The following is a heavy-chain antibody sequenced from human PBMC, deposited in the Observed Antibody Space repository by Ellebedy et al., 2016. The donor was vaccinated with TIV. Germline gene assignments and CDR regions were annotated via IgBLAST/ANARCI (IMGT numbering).Heavy chain of an antibody. V-gene: IGHV3-30*02. Sequence: GESLKISCAASGFTFHSYGMHWVRQAPGKGLEWVTFIRYDGSDKYYADSVKGRFTVSRDNSKKTLTLQMNSLRLEDTACYYCAKVLFAFGEFESPFDPWGQGTLVIVSS. D-gene: IGHD3-10*01. J-gene: IGHJ5*02. CDR3: AKVLFAFGEFESPFDP. CDR2: IRYDGSDK. CDR1: GFTFHSYG.